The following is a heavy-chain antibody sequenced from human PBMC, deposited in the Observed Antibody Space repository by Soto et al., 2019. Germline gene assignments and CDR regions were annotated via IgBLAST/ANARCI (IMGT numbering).Heavy chain of an antibody. CDR1: GYSFTRAW. CDR3: TRLSGIRVVRNYSGMDV. Sequence: PGESLKISCKGSGYSFTRAWIGWVRQMPGKGLEWMGIIYPGDSDTRYSPSFQGQVTISVDKSISTAYLQWSSLKASDTAMYYCTRLSGIRVVRNYSGMDVWGQGTTVTVSS. V-gene: IGHV5-51*01. J-gene: IGHJ6*02. CDR2: IYPGDSDT. D-gene: IGHD3-10*01.